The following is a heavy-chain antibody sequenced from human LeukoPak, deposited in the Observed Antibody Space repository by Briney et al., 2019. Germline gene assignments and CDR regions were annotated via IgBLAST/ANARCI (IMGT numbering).Heavy chain of an antibody. CDR2: IYYSGST. D-gene: IGHD3-16*01. Sequence: SETLSLTCTVSGGSISSSSYYWGWIRQPPGKGLEWIGSIYYSGSTYYNPSLKSRVTISVDTSKNQFSLKLSSVAAADTAVYYCARDGAWFDPWGQGTLVTVSS. CDR1: GGSISSSSYY. V-gene: IGHV4-39*07. CDR3: ARDGAWFDP. J-gene: IGHJ5*02.